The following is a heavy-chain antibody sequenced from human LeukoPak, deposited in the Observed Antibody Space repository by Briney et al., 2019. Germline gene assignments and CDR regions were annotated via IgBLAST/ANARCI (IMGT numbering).Heavy chain of an antibody. CDR1: GGSFSGYY. CDR2: INHSGST. CDR3: ARGGYGSGSYYAV. J-gene: IGHJ4*02. D-gene: IGHD3-10*01. V-gene: IGHV4-34*01. Sequence: SETLSLTCAVYGGSFSGYYWSWIRQPPGKGLEWIGEINHSGSTNYNPSLKSRVTISVDTSKSQFSLKLSSVTAADTAVYYCARGGYGSGSYYAVWGQGTLVTVSS.